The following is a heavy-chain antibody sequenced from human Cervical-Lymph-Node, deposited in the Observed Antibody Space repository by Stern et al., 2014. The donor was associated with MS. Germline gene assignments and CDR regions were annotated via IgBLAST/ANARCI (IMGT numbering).Heavy chain of an antibody. D-gene: IGHD2-15*01. CDR2: INHSGST. CDR1: GGSFSGYY. J-gene: IGHJ4*02. V-gene: IGHV4-34*01. Sequence: QVQLQQWSAGLLKPSETLSLTCAVYGGSFSGYYWSWLRQPPGKGLEWIGEINHSGSTNYNPSLKSRVTISVDTSKNQFSLKLSSVTAADTAVYYCARARYCSGGSCSHFDYWGQGTLVTVSS. CDR3: ARARYCSGGSCSHFDY.